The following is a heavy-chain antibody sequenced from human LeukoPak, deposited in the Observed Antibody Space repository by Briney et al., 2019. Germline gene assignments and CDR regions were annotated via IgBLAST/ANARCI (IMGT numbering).Heavy chain of an antibody. CDR2: IYYSGTT. J-gene: IGHJ4*02. V-gene: IGHV4-59*01. Sequence: SETLSLTCTVSGGSISSYYWSWIRQPPGKGLEWIGYIYYSGTTNYNPSLKSRVTISVDTSKNQFSLKLSSVTAADTAVYYCARGGQWLDGFDYWGQGTLVTVSS. CDR1: GGSISSYY. D-gene: IGHD6-19*01. CDR3: ARGGQWLDGFDY.